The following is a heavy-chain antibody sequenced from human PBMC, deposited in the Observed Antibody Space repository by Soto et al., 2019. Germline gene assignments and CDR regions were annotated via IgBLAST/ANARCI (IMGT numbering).Heavy chain of an antibody. CDR3: ARDGVGRYDILTGSLYGMDV. CDR2: ISSSSSYI. D-gene: IGHD3-9*01. J-gene: IGHJ6*02. V-gene: IGHV3-21*01. CDR1: GFTFSSYS. Sequence: GGSLRLSCAASGFTFSSYSMNWVRQAPGKGLEWVSSISSSSSYIYYADSVKGRFTISRDNAKNSLYLQMNSLRAEDTTVYYCARDGVGRYDILTGSLYGMDVWGQGTTVTVSS.